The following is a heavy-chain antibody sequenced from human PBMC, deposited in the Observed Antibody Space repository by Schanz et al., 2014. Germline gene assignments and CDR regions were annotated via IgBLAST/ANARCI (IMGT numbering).Heavy chain of an antibody. Sequence: QVQLVQSGAEVKKPGASVRVSCKASGYSFTTYDVNWVRQATGQGLEWMGWMNPNSGNTGYAQKFQGRVTMTRDTSTSTVYMELSSLRSEDTAVYFCARGPSTGAFDIWGQGTMVTVSS. CDR2: MNPNSGNT. CDR3: ARGPSTGAFDI. V-gene: IGHV1-8*01. CDR1: GYSFTTYD. J-gene: IGHJ3*02.